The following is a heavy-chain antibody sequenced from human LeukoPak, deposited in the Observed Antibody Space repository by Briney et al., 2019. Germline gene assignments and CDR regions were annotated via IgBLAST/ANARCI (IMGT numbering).Heavy chain of an antibody. Sequence: GGSLRLSCAASGSTFSSYSMNWVRQAPGKGLEWVSSISSSSSYIYYADSVKGRFTISRDNAKNSLYLQMNSLRAEDTAVYYCARDEGIAARPVDYWGQGTLVTVSS. CDR2: ISSSSSYI. V-gene: IGHV3-21*01. CDR1: GSTFSSYS. J-gene: IGHJ4*02. CDR3: ARDEGIAARPVDY. D-gene: IGHD6-6*01.